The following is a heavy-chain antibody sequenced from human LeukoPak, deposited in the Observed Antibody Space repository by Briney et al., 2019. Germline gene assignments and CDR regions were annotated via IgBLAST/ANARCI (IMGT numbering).Heavy chain of an antibody. CDR2: LSGSGGST. CDR3: AKVRGMTTVILRHFDY. CDR1: GFTFSNYI. Sequence: GGSLRLSCAASGFTFSNYIMNWVRQAPGKGLEWVSVLSGSGGSTYYADSVKGRFTISRDNSKNTLFLQMNSLRAEDTAIYYCAKVRGMTTVILRHFDYWGQGTLVTVSS. V-gene: IGHV3-23*01. D-gene: IGHD4-17*01. J-gene: IGHJ4*02.